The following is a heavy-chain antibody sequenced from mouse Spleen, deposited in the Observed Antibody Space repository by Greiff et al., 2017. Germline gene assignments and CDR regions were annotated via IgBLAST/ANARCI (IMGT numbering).Heavy chain of an antibody. CDR2: FYPGSGSI. V-gene: IGHV1-62-2*01. CDR3: ARHGYYDYDVVYAMDY. CDR1: GYTFTEYI. Sequence: QVQLQQSGAGLVKPGASVKLSCKASGYTFTEYIIHWVKQRSGQGLEWIGWFYPGSGSIKYNEKFKDKATLTADKSSSTVYMELSRLTSEDSAVYFCARHGYYDYDVVYAMDYWGQGTSVTVSS. J-gene: IGHJ4*01. D-gene: IGHD2-4*01.